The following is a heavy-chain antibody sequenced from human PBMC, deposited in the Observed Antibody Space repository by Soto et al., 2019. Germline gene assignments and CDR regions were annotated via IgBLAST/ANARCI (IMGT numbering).Heavy chain of an antibody. CDR3: ARGEDAFFYYGLDV. V-gene: IGHV4-59*01. J-gene: IGHJ6*02. Sequence: QVQLQESGPRLVKPSATLSLTCTVSGGSITSSYWSWIRRPPGKGLEWIAYIYDTGISGYTPSTSYYPSLKSRVTMSVDTSKSQSSLKLTSVTAADTAVYYCARGEDAFFYYGLDVWGQGITVTVSS. CDR1: GGSITSSY. CDR2: IYDTGISGYTPST.